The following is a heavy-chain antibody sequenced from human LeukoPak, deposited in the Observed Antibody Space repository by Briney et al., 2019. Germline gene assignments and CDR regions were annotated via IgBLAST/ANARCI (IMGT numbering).Heavy chain of an antibody. CDR1: GGTFSSYA. J-gene: IGHJ4*02. Sequence: GASVKVSCKASGGTFSSYAISWVRQAPGQGLEWMVRIIPILGIANYAQKFQGRVTITADKSTSTAYMELSSLRSEDTAVYYCARVSPNSGYDSTEYWGQGTLVTVSS. V-gene: IGHV1-69*04. D-gene: IGHD5-12*01. CDR3: ARVSPNSGYDSTEY. CDR2: IIPILGIA.